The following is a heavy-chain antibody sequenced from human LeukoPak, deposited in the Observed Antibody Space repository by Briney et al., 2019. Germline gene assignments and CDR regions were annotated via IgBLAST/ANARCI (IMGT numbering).Heavy chain of an antibody. CDR1: GGSISSYY. Sequence: PSETLSLTCTVSGGSISSYYWSWIRQPPGKGLEWIGYIFYSGNTNYNPSLKSRVTISVDTPKNQFSLNLTSVTAADTAVYYCARQQRRGGSGELDYWGQGALVTVSS. CDR3: ARQQRRGGSGELDY. D-gene: IGHD2-15*01. CDR2: IFYSGNT. J-gene: IGHJ4*02. V-gene: IGHV4-59*08.